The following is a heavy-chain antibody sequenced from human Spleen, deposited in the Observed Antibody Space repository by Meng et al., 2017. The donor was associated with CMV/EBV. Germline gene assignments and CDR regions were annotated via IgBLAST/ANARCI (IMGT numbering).Heavy chain of an antibody. CDR1: GGSFSGYY. J-gene: IGHJ4*02. Sequence: YGGSFSGYYWSWLRQPPGKGLEWIGEINHSGSTNYNPSLKSRVTISVDTSKNQFSLKLSSVTAADTAVYYCASLNYYDSSGYYWAYWGQGTLVTVSS. V-gene: IGHV4-34*01. CDR2: INHSGST. D-gene: IGHD3-22*01. CDR3: ASLNYYDSSGYYWAY.